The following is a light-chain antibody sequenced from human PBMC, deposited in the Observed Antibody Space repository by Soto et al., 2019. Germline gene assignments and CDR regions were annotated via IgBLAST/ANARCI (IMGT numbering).Light chain of an antibody. J-gene: IGLJ2*01. CDR3: QVWDSSGDHVV. Sequence: SYELTQPPSVSVAPGETARITCGGNNIGSRSVHWYQQRPGQAPVLVIYHNSDRPSGIPERFSGSNSGNTATLTISRVEAGDEADYYCQVWDSSGDHVVFGGGTKLTVL. CDR2: HNS. V-gene: IGLV3-21*04. CDR1: NIGSRS.